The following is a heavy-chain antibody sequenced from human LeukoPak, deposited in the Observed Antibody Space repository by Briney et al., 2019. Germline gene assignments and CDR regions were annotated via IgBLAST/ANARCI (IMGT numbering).Heavy chain of an antibody. J-gene: IGHJ4*02. CDR2: ISSSSSTI. CDR1: GFSISRSS. CDR3: ARARGGSGSHPFDY. D-gene: IGHD3-10*01. V-gene: IGHV3-48*04. Sequence: GGSLRLSCAASGFSISRSSMNWVRQAPGKGLEWVSYISSSSSTIYYADSVKGRFTISRDNAKNSLYLQMNSLRAEDTAVYYCARARGGSGSHPFDYWGQGTLVTVSS.